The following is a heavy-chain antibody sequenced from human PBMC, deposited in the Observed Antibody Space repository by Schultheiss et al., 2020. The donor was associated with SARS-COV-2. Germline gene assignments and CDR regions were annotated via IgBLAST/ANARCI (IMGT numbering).Heavy chain of an antibody. CDR1: GYTFTSYG. CDR2: ISAYNGNT. CDR3: ARSHEERDYGGNSD. J-gene: IGHJ4*02. D-gene: IGHD4-23*01. V-gene: IGHV1-18*01. Sequence: ASVKVSCKASGYTFTSYGISWVRQAPGQGLEWMGWISAYNGNTNYAQKLQGRVTMTTDTSTSTAYMELRSLRSDDTAVYYCARSHEERDYGGNSDWGQGTLVTVSS.